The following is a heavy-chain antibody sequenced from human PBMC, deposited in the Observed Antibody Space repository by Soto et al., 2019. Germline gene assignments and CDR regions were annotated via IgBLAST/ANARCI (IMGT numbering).Heavy chain of an antibody. CDR1: GGSISSSSYY. CDR2: IYYSGST. J-gene: IGHJ4*02. CDR3: ARRAVSGGSYYFDY. Sequence: SETLSLTCTVSGGSISSSSYYWGWIRQPPGKGLEWIGSIYYSGSTYYNPSLKSRVTISVDTSKNQFSLKLSSVTAADTAVYYCARRAVSGGSYYFDYWGQGTLVTVSS. D-gene: IGHD2-15*01. V-gene: IGHV4-39*01.